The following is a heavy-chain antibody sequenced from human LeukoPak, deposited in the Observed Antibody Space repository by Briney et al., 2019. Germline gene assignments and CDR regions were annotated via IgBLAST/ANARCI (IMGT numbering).Heavy chain of an antibody. J-gene: IGHJ6*03. CDR3: AGLRYRSSTSCYTFYYYYYYMDV. CDR2: ISSNGGST. CDR1: GFTFSSYA. V-gene: IGHV3-64*01. D-gene: IGHD2-2*02. Sequence: PGGSLRLSCAASGFTFSSYAMHWVRQAPGKGLEYVSAISSNGGSTYYANSVKGRFTISRDNSKNTLYLQMGSLRAEDMAVYYCAGLRYRSSTSCYTFYYYYYYMDVWGKGTTVTVSS.